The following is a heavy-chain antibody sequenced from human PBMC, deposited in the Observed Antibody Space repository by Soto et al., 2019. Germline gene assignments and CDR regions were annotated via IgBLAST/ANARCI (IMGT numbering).Heavy chain of an antibody. J-gene: IGHJ6*02. D-gene: IGHD3-3*01. CDR3: ARAQAFWSGSGMDV. CDR2: IYYSGST. CDR1: GGSISSYY. V-gene: IGHV4-59*01. Sequence: PSETLSLTCTVSGGSISSYYWSWIRQPPGKGLEWIGYIYYSGSTNYNPSLKSRVTISVDTSKNQFALKLSSVTAADTAVYYCARAQAFWSGSGMDVWGQGNMVTASS.